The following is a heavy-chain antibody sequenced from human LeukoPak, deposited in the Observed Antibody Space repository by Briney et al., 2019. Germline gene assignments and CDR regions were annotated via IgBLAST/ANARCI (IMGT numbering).Heavy chain of an antibody. V-gene: IGHV1-2*02. CDR3: ARGLGSGWSTLDF. CDR1: GIPFSGYY. J-gene: IGHJ4*02. Sequence: GASVKVSCKASGIPFSGYYMHWVRQAPGQGLVWMGWVNSNDGGTNYAQKFQGRVTMTREKSITTAYMELSGLTSADTAVYYCARGLGSGWSTLDFWGQGTLVTVSS. CDR2: VNSNDGGT. D-gene: IGHD6-19*01.